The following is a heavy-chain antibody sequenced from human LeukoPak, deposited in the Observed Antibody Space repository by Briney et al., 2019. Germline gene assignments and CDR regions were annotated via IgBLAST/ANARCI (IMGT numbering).Heavy chain of an antibody. CDR2: INTNTGNP. J-gene: IGHJ4*02. D-gene: IGHD3-10*01. V-gene: IGHV7-4-1*02. Sequence: GASVKVSCKASGYTFTSYAMNWVRQAPGQGLEWMGWINTNTGNPTYAQGFTGRFVFSLDTSVSTAYLQISSLRAEDTAVYYCARDGGLLWFGELGRGPFDYWGQGTLVTVSS. CDR1: GYTFTSYA. CDR3: ARDGGLLWFGELGRGPFDY.